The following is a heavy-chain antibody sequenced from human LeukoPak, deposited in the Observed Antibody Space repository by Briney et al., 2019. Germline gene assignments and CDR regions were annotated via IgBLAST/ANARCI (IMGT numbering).Heavy chain of an antibody. V-gene: IGHV3-30*04. Sequence: GRSLRLSCAASGLTFSSYAMHWVRQAPGKGLEWVAVISYDGSNKYYADSVKGRFTISRDNSKNTLYLQMNSLRAEDTAVYYCAREVVGYFDYWGQGTLVTVSS. CDR2: ISYDGSNK. CDR1: GLTFSSYA. CDR3: AREVVGYFDY. D-gene: IGHD2-21*01. J-gene: IGHJ4*02.